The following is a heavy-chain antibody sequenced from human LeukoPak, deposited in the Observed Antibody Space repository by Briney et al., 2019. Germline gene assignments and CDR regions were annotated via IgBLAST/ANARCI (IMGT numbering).Heavy chain of an antibody. D-gene: IGHD3-22*01. CDR3: ARGHGGSGYYRMRDEYFQH. V-gene: IGHV4-59*01. J-gene: IGHJ1*01. Sequence: SETLSLTCTVTGGSISGYYWSWIRQPPGKGLEWIGFIYYSGTTNYNPSLKSRVTVSVDTSKNQFSLMLSSVTAADTAVYYCARGHGGSGYYRMRDEYFQHWGQGTLVTVSS. CDR1: GGSISGYY. CDR2: IYYSGTT.